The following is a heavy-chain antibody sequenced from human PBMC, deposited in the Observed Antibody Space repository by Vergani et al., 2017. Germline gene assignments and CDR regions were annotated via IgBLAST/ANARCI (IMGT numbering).Heavy chain of an antibody. Sequence: QVQLVESGGGVVQPGRSLRLSCAASGFTFSIYAMHWVRQAPGKGLEWVAVISYDGSNKYYADSVKGRFTISRDHSKNTLYLQMNSLRAEDTAVYYCAREYCSGGSCSYDAFDIWGQGTMVTVSS. J-gene: IGHJ3*02. V-gene: IGHV3-30-3*01. CDR2: ISYDGSNK. CDR1: GFTFSIYA. D-gene: IGHD2-15*01. CDR3: AREYCSGGSCSYDAFDI.